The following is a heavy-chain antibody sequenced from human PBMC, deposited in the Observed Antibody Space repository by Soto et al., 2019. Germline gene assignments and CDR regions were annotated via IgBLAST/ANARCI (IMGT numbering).Heavy chain of an antibody. CDR3: ARRPAGSGSYSGAFDI. CDR2: IYYSGST. CDR1: GGSISSSSYY. D-gene: IGHD3-10*01. Sequence: SETLSLTCTVSGGSISSSSYYWGWIRQPPGKGLEWIGSIYYSGSTYYNPSLKSRVTISVDTSKNQFSLKLSSVTAADTAVYYCARRPAGSGSYSGAFDIWGQGTMVTVSS. J-gene: IGHJ3*02. V-gene: IGHV4-39*01.